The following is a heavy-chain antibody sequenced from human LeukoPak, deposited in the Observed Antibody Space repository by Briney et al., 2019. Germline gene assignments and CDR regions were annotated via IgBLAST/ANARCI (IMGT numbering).Heavy chain of an antibody. J-gene: IGHJ5*02. CDR2: ISSSGDTT. CDR1: GFTFSNYA. V-gene: IGHV3-23*01. Sequence: GGSLRLSCAASGFTFSNYAMSWVRQAPGKGVEGVSSISSSGDTTYYADSVKGRFTISRDNSKNTLSLQMNSLGAEDTALYYCAKDLGESWFDPWGQGTLVTVSS. CDR3: AKDLGESWFDP.